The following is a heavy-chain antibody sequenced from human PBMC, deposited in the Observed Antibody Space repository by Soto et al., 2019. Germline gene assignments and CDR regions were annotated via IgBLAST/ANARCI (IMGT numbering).Heavy chain of an antibody. CDR1: GGNFSSFA. J-gene: IGHJ5*02. Sequence: QVHLVQSGAEVKKPGSSVKVSCKASGGNFSSFAISWVRRAPGQGLEYMGGIIPMFGTTNYAQKFRGRVTVIADESTSTVYLDLSSLRFDDTAVYYCARASGSGGYNWFDPWGQGTLVTVSS. D-gene: IGHD6-25*01. CDR3: ARASGSGGYNWFDP. V-gene: IGHV1-69*01. CDR2: IIPMFGTT.